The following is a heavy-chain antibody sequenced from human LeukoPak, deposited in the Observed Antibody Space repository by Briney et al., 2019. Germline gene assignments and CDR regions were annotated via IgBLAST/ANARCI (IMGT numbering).Heavy chain of an antibody. D-gene: IGHD1-1*01. V-gene: IGHV3-30*02. CDR1: GFTFSSYG. J-gene: IGHJ4*02. Sequence: GGSLRLSCAASGFTFSSYGMHWVRQAPGKGLEWVAFIRCDGSNKCYADSVKGRFTISRDNSKNTLYLQMNSLRAEDTAVYYFAKDHKKRGWKVPLDYWGQGTLVTVSS. CDR2: IRCDGSNK. CDR3: AKDHKKRGWKVPLDY.